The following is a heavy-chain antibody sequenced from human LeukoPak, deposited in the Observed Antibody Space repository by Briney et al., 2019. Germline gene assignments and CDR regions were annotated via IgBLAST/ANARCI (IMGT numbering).Heavy chain of an antibody. Sequence: ASVKVSCKASGYTFTSYAMNWVRQAPGQGLEWMGWINTNTGNPTYAQGFTGRFVSSLDTSVSTAYLQISSLKAEDTAVYYCARVYFSGYCSGGSCYSRRWFDPWGQGTLVTVSS. V-gene: IGHV7-4-1*02. CDR2: INTNTGNP. CDR1: GYTFTSYA. D-gene: IGHD2-15*01. J-gene: IGHJ5*02. CDR3: ARVYFSGYCSGGSCYSRRWFDP.